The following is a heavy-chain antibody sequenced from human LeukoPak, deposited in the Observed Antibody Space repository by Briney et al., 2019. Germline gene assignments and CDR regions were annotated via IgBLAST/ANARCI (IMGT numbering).Heavy chain of an antibody. Sequence: SETLSLTCSVSGYSITRAYSWGWVRQPPGKGLGWIGSLYDSGSSYYNPSLKSRVTISVDTSKNQFSLKLSSVTAADTAVYYCARGGEMATIDAFDIWGQGTMVTVSS. CDR2: LYDSGSS. CDR1: GYSITRAYS. V-gene: IGHV4-38-2*02. D-gene: IGHD5-24*01. J-gene: IGHJ3*02. CDR3: ARGGEMATIDAFDI.